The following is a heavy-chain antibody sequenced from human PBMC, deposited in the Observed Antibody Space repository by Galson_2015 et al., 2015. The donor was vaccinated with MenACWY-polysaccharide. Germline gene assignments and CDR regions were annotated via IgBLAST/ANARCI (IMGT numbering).Heavy chain of an antibody. J-gene: IGHJ4*02. CDR2: VNPSGGTT. CDR3: VRGSGYCGGDCSFDY. D-gene: IGHD2-21*02. Sequence: SVKVSCKASGYTFTSYYIHWVRQAPGQGLEWMGIVNPSGGTTRYAQKFQGRVTMTRDTSMSTVYMELNSLRTEDTAVYYCVRGSGYCGGDCSFDYWGQGTLVTVSS. V-gene: IGHV1-46*03. CDR1: GYTFTSYY.